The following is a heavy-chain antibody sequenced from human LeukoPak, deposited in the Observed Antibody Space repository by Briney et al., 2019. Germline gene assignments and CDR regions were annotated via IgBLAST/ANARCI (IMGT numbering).Heavy chain of an antibody. CDR2: ISDSGKST. CDR1: GFTFTTYA. D-gene: IGHD6-19*01. Sequence: GGSLRLSCAASGFTFTTYAMRWVRQAPGKGLEWVSGISDSGKSTYYADSVKGRFTISRDNSKNTLYMQINSLRVEDTAVYYCATLESSGWYFDYWGRGTLVTVSS. J-gene: IGHJ4*02. V-gene: IGHV3-23*01. CDR3: ATLESSGWYFDY.